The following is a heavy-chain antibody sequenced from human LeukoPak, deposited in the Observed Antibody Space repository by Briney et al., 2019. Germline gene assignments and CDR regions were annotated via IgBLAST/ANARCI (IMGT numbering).Heavy chain of an antibody. V-gene: IGHV4-4*02. CDR1: GGSISSSNW. CDR3: ASLPLGYCSSTSCFAFDY. J-gene: IGHJ4*02. CDR2: IYHSGST. Sequence: SGTLSLTCAVSGGSISSSNWWSWVRQPPGKGLEWIGEIYHSGSTNYNPSLKSRVTISVDKSKNQFSLKLSSVTAADTAVYYCASLPLGYCSSTSCFAFDYWGQGTLVTVSS. D-gene: IGHD2-2*01.